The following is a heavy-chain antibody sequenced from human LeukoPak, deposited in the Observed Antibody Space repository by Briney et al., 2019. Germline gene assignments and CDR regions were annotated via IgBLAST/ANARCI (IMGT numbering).Heavy chain of an antibody. CDR1: GGTFSSYA. D-gene: IGHD3-22*01. V-gene: IGHV1-69*05. CDR3: ARDNGVVVMTQGWFDP. CDR2: IIPIFGTA. Sequence: GASVKVSCKASGGTFSSYAISWVRQAPGQGLEWMGGIIPIFGTANYAQKFQGRVTITTDESTSTAYMELSSLRSEDTAVYYCARDNGVVVMTQGWFDPWGQGTLVTVSS. J-gene: IGHJ5*02.